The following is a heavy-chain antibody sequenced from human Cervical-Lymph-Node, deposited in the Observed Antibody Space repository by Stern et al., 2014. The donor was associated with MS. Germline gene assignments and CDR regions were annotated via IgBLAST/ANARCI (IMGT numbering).Heavy chain of an antibody. V-gene: IGHV1-69*09. CDR2: IIPMYDIA. J-gene: IGHJ3*02. Sequence: QVQLVQSGAEVRKPGSSVRVSCKTSGGTFSSYTISWVRQVPGQGLEWMGRIIPMYDIANYAQKFQGRVTITADTSTSTAYMELSSLRSEDPAVYYCARVPLVVLVPTRGDAFDIWGQGTMVTVSS. CDR1: GGTFSSYT. D-gene: IGHD2-21*01. CDR3: ARVPLVVLVPTRGDAFDI.